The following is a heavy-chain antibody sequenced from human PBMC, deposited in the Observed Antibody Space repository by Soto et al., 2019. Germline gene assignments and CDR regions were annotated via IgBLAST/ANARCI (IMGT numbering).Heavy chain of an antibody. D-gene: IGHD6-19*01. CDR1: GYTFTSYA. J-gene: IGHJ4*02. CDR2: INAGNGNT. V-gene: IGHV1-3*05. Sequence: QVQLVQSGAEEKKPGASVKVSCKASGYTFTSYAMHWVRQAPGQRLEWMGWINAGNGNTKYSQKFQGRVTITRDTTASTAYMVLSSLRYGDTAVYYSARGSSSGWYDWGQGTLVTVSS. CDR3: ARGSSSGWYD.